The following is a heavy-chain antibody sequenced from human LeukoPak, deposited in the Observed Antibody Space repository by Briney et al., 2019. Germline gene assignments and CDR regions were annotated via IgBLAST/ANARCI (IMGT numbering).Heavy chain of an antibody. V-gene: IGHV3-23*01. J-gene: IGHJ6*03. Sequence: GGSLRLSCAASGLTFSSYGVNWVRQAPGKGLEWVSGVSGSGSSTDYADSVKGRFTISRDNSKNTLFLQMNSLRAEDTAVYYCARGIYGSGWDVWGKGTTVTVSS. D-gene: IGHD3-10*01. CDR1: GLTFSSYG. CDR2: VSGSGSST. CDR3: ARGIYGSGWDV.